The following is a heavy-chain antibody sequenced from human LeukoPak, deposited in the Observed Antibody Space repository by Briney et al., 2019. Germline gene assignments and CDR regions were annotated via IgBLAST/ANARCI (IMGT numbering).Heavy chain of an antibody. D-gene: IGHD4-17*01. J-gene: IGHJ4*02. Sequence: GGSLRLSCAASGFTFDDYAMHWVRQAPGKGLEWVSGISWNSGSIGYADSVKGRFTISRDNAKNSLYLQMNSLRAEDTALYYCAKGIGRYGDYGYFDYWGQGTLVTVSS. CDR1: GFTFDDYA. CDR2: ISWNSGSI. V-gene: IGHV3-9*01. CDR3: AKGIGRYGDYGYFDY.